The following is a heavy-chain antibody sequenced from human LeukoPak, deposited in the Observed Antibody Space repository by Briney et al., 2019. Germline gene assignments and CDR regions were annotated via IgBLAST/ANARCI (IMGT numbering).Heavy chain of an antibody. V-gene: IGHV1-18*01. CDR1: GYSFSNYG. CDR2: IAAYSGNT. CDR3: AREGGDCSSTSCYHYWFDP. J-gene: IGHJ5*02. Sequence: ASVKVSCKASGYSFSNYGLNWVRPAPGQGLEWMGRIAAYSGNTNYAVKFQGRVTMTADTATNTAYMELKTLTSDDTAIYYCAREGGDCSSTSCYHYWFDPWGQGTLVTVSS. D-gene: IGHD2-2*01.